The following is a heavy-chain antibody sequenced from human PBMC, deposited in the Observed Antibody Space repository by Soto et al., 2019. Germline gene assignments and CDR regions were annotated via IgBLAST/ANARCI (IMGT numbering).Heavy chain of an antibody. CDR3: VRGGGGGLFDP. CDR2: ISPGSRYP. CDR1: GFTFGDSY. V-gene: IGHV3-11*06. Sequence: GSLRLSCAVSGFTFGDSYMSWIRQAPGKGLEWLSYISPGSRYPAYADSVKGRFTISRDNAKRSLYLQMMGLTAEDTAIYYCVRGGGGGLFDPWGQGTMVTVSS. D-gene: IGHD2-15*01. J-gene: IGHJ5*02.